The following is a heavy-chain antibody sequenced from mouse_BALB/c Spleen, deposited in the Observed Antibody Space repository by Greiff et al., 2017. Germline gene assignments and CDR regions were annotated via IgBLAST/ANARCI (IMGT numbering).Heavy chain of an antibody. CDR3: AREDYDDGDFDY. CDR1: GYSITSGYY. Sequence: DVQLVESGPGLVKPSQSLSLTCSVTGYSITSGYYWNWIRQFPGNKLEWMGYISYDGSNNYNPSLKNRISITRDTSKNQFFLKLNSVTTEDTATYYWAREDYDDGDFDYWGQGTTLTVSS. D-gene: IGHD2-4*01. V-gene: IGHV3-6*02. J-gene: IGHJ2*01. CDR2: ISYDGSN.